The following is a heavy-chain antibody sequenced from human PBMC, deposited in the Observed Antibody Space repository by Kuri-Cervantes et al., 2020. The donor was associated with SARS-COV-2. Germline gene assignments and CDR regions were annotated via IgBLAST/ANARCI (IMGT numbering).Heavy chain of an antibody. CDR1: GGSISSGSYY. Sequence: SETLSLTCTVSGGSISSGSYYWSWIRQPAGKGLEWIGHIYTSGSTNYNPSLKSRVTISVDTSKNQFSLKLSSVTAADTAVYYCARYFWSGYYTGWFDPWGQGTLVTVSS. D-gene: IGHD3-3*01. V-gene: IGHV4-61*09. CDR2: IYTSGST. CDR3: ARYFWSGYYTGWFDP. J-gene: IGHJ5*02.